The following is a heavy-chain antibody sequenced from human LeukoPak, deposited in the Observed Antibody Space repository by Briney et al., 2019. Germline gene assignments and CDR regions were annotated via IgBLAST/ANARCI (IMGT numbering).Heavy chain of an antibody. J-gene: IGHJ4*02. CDR2: INHSGGT. CDR1: GGSFSGYY. Sequence: SETLSLTCAVYGGSFSGYYWSWIRQPPGKGLEWIGEINHSGGTNYNPSLKSRVTISVDTSKNQFSLKLSSVTAADTAVYYCARVHPLDGYNFAGFDYWGQGTLVTVSS. CDR3: ARVHPLDGYNFAGFDY. D-gene: IGHD5-24*01. V-gene: IGHV4-34*01.